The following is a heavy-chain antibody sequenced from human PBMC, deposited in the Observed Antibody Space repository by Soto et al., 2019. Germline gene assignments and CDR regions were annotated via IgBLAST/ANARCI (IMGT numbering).Heavy chain of an antibody. CDR1: GGSISSSSYY. CDR2: IYYSGST. D-gene: IGHD3-22*01. V-gene: IGHV4-39*01. J-gene: IGHJ6*02. CDR3: ARGWGRNYYDSSGYGMDV. Sequence: SETLSLTCTVSGGSISSSSYYWGWIRQPPGKGLEWIGSIYYSGSTYYNPSLKSRVTISVDTSKNQFSLKLSSVTAADTAVYYCARGWGRNYYDSSGYGMDVWGQGTTVTVSS.